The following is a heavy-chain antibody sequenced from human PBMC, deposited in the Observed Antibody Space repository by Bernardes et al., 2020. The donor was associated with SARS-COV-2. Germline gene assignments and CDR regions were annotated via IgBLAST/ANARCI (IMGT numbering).Heavy chain of an antibody. D-gene: IGHD5-18*01. V-gene: IGHV3-30*18. CDR3: AKGDVDTALRFFDY. CDR1: GFTFSSYG. J-gene: IGHJ4*02. Sequence: GGSLRLSCAASGFTFSSYGMHWVRQAPGKGLEWVAVISYDGSNKYYADSVKGRFTISRDNSKNTLYLQMNSLRAEDTAVYYCAKGDVDTALRFFDYWGQGTLVTVSS. CDR2: ISYDGSNK.